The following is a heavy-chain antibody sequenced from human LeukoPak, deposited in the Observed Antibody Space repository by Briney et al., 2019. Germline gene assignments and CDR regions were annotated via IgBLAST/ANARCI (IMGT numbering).Heavy chain of an antibody. J-gene: IGHJ5*02. CDR1: GGTFSSYA. D-gene: IGHD3-22*01. CDR3: ARTFYDSSGLPFDP. V-gene: IGHV1-69*01. CDR2: IIPIFGTA. Sequence: GASVKVSCKAPGGTFSSYAISWVRQAPGQGLEWMGGIIPIFGTANYAQKFQGRVTITADESTSTAYMELSSLRSEDTAVYYCARTFYDSSGLPFDPWGQGTLVTVSS.